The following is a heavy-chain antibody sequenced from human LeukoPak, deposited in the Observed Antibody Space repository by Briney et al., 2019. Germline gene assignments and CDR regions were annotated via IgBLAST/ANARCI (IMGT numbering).Heavy chain of an antibody. CDR3: ARDQYDSVWRSHRPYFDY. CDR2: LSVYNSDT. Sequence: ASVKVSCKASGYTFSSYGISWVRQAPGQGPEWMGWLSVYNSDTNYAQNIQDRFTMTTDTFTSTAYMGLRSLRSDDTAVYYCARDQYDSVWRSHRPYFDYWGQGTLVTVSS. D-gene: IGHD3-16*02. V-gene: IGHV1-18*01. J-gene: IGHJ4*02. CDR1: GYTFSSYG.